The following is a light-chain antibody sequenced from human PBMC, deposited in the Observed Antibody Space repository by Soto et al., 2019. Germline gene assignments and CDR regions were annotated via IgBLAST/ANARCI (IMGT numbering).Light chain of an antibody. V-gene: IGLV6-57*02. CDR1: SGSIASNY. CDR3: QSYDSSNRWV. J-gene: IGLJ3*02. CDR2: EDN. Sequence: NFMLTQPHSVSESPGKTVTISCTGSSGSIASNYVQWYQQRPGSAPTTVIYEDNQRPSGVPDRFSGSIDSSSNSASLTISGPKTEDEADYYCQSYDSSNRWVFGGGTKLTVL.